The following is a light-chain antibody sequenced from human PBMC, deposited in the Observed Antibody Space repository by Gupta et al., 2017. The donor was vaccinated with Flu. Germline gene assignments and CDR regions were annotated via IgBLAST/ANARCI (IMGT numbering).Light chain of an antibody. J-gene: IGKJ3*01. V-gene: IGKV4-1*01. CDR1: QSVLYSSNNKNY. CDR3: QQCYSTLVT. Sequence: DIVMTQSPDSLAVSLGERATINCKSSQSVLYSSNNKNYLAWYQQKPGQPPKLLIYWASTRESGVPDRFSGSGSGTDFTLTISSLQAEDVAVYYCQQCYSTLVTFGPGTKVDIK. CDR2: WAS.